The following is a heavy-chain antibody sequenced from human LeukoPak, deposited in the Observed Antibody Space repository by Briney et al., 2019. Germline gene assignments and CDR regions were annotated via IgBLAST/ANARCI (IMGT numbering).Heavy chain of an antibody. D-gene: IGHD6-13*01. CDR1: GYTLTELS. J-gene: IGHJ4*02. Sequence: ASVKVSCKVPGYTLTELSMHWVRQAPGKGLEWMGGLDPEDGETIYAQKFQGRVTMTEDTSTDTAYMELSSLRSEDTAVYYCATVRIAAAGNPFDYWGQGTLVTVSS. CDR2: LDPEDGET. CDR3: ATVRIAAAGNPFDY. V-gene: IGHV1-24*01.